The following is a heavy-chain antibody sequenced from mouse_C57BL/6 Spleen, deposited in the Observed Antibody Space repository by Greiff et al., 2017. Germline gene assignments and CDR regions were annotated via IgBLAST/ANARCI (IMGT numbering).Heavy chain of an antibody. CDR2: IDPETGGT. D-gene: IGHD1-1*02. V-gene: IGHV1-15*01. CDR1: GYTFTDYE. J-gene: IGHJ4*01. CDR3: ARDYGSNYYAMDY. Sequence: QVQLQQSGAELVRPGASVTLSCKASGYTFTDYEMHWVKQTPVHGLEWIGAIDPETGGTAYNQKFKGEATLTADKSSSTAYMELRSLTSEDSAVYFCARDYGSNYYAMDYWGQGTSVTVSS.